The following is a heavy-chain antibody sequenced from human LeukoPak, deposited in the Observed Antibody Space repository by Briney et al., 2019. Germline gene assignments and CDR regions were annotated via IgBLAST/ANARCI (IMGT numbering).Heavy chain of an antibody. CDR1: GYSFTNYW. D-gene: IGHD3-10*01. CDR3: ARQDGSIDY. J-gene: IGHJ4*02. CDR2: IYPGDSDT. Sequence: GESLKISCEASGYSFTNYWIGWVRQMPGKGLEWMGIIYPGDSDTKYSPSFEGQVTISVDKSISTAFLQWSSLKASDTAMYYCARQDGSIDYWGQGTLVTVSS. V-gene: IGHV5-51*01.